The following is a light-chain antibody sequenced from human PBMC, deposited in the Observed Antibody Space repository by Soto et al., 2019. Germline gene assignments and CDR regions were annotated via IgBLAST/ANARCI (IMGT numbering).Light chain of an antibody. J-gene: IGLJ1*01. Sequence: QSALTQPRSVSGSPGQSVTISCTGTSSDVGGYNYVSWYQQHPGKAPKLMIYDVSKRPSGVPDRFSGSKSGNTASLTISGLQAEYEADYYCCSYAGSLYVCGTGTKVTVL. CDR1: SSDVGGYNY. CDR3: CSYAGSLYV. V-gene: IGLV2-11*01. CDR2: DVS.